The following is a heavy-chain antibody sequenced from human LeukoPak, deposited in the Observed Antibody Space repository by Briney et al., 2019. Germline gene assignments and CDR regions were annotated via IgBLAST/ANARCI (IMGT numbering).Heavy chain of an antibody. CDR2: ISYDGSNK. V-gene: IGHV3-30*18. CDR3: TKELRGSSYFEH. Sequence: PGGSLRLSCTASGFTFSVYGIQWVRQAPGKGLEWVAVISYDGSNKYYADSVKGRFTISRDNSKNTVYLQMNSLRLEDTAVYYCTKELRGSSYFEHWGQGILVTVSS. J-gene: IGHJ4*02. CDR1: GFTFSVYG. D-gene: IGHD3-10*01.